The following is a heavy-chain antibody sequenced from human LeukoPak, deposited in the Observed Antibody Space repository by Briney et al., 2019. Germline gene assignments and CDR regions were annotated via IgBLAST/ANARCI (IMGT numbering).Heavy chain of an antibody. CDR3: ARIMIRGAPSDN. Sequence: GESLRLSCAASGFTFNTYALHWVRQAPGKGLEFVSAISSNGASTYYANSVKGRFTISRDNSKNTLYLQMSSLRAEDMAMYYCARIMIRGAPSDNWGQGTLVTVSS. J-gene: IGHJ4*02. CDR1: GFTFNTYA. V-gene: IGHV3-64*01. D-gene: IGHD3-10*01. CDR2: ISSNGAST.